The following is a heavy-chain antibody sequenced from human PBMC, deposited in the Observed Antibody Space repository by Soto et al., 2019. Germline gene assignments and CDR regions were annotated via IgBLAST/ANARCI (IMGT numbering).Heavy chain of an antibody. Sequence: QVQLVQSGAEVKKPGASVKVSCKASGYTFTSYDINWVRQATGQGLEWMGWMNPNSGNTGYAQKFQGRVTMTRNTTISTAYMEMSSLRSEETAVYYCAGGARYYYGMDVWGQGTTVTVSS. V-gene: IGHV1-8*01. J-gene: IGHJ6*02. CDR2: MNPNSGNT. CDR1: GYTFTSYD. CDR3: AGGARYYYGMDV.